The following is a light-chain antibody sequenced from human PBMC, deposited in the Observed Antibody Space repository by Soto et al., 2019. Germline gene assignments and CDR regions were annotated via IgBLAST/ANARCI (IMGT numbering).Light chain of an antibody. Sequence: QSALTQPASVSGSPGQSITISCTGTSSDVGGYNYVSWYQQHPGKAPKLMIYEVSNWPSGISNRFSGSKSGNTASLTISGLQAEDEADYYCSSYTGSSTPVIFGGGTKVTVL. CDR2: EVS. CDR1: SSDVGGYNY. V-gene: IGLV2-14*01. CDR3: SSYTGSSTPVI. J-gene: IGLJ2*01.